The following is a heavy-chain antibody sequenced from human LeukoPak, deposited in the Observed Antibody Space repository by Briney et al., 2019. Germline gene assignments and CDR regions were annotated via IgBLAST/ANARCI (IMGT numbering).Heavy chain of an antibody. CDR3: ARTSRNGEPEYFPH. D-gene: IGHD4-17*01. Sequence: PSKTLSLTCTVSGGSISSGDYYWSWIRQPPGKGLEWIGYIYYSGSTYYNPSLKSRVTISVDTSENQFSLRPSSVTAADTAVYPCARTSRNGEPEYFPHWGQGTLVTVSS. J-gene: IGHJ1*01. CDR1: GGSISSGDYY. CDR2: IYYSGST. V-gene: IGHV4-30-4*01.